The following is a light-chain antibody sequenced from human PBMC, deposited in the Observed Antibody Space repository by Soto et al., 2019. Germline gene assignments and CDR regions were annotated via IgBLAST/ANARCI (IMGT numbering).Light chain of an antibody. CDR2: SAS. Sequence: DIPMTQSPSSLSASVGDRVTITCRASQSIDNYLNWYQQKSGKAPQLLIYSASHLQSGVPSRFSGGGYGTDFILTISTLQPEDSAIYFCQQSITASLTFGGGTKVEIK. V-gene: IGKV1-39*01. CDR3: QQSITASLT. CDR1: QSIDNY. J-gene: IGKJ4*01.